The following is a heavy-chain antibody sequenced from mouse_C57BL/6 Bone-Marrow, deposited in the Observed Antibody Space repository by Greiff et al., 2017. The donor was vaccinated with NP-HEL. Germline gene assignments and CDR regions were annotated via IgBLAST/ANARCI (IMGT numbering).Heavy chain of an antibody. J-gene: IGHJ3*01. CDR3: ARSGWLLPWFAY. V-gene: IGHV1-55*01. CDR2: IYPGSGST. D-gene: IGHD2-3*01. CDR1: GYTFTSYW. Sequence: QVQLQQPGAELVKPGASVKMSCKASGYTFTSYWITWVTQRPGQGLEWIGDIYPGSGSTNYNEKFKSKATLTVDTSSSTAYMQLSSLTSEDSAVYYCARSGWLLPWFAYWGQGTLVTVSA.